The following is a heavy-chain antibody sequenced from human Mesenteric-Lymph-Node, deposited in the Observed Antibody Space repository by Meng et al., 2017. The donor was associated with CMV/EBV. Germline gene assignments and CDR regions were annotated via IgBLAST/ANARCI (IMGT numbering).Heavy chain of an antibody. CDR3: AKDSSSIMITFGGVAKNWFDP. CDR2: IRYDGSNK. Sequence: GGSLRLSCAASGFTFSSYGMHWVRQAPGKGLEWVAFIRYDGSNKYYADSVKGRFTISRDNSKNTLYLQMNSLRAEDTAVYYCAKDSSSIMITFGGVAKNWFDPWGQGTLVTVSS. CDR1: GFTFSSYG. V-gene: IGHV3-30*02. D-gene: IGHD3-16*01. J-gene: IGHJ5*02.